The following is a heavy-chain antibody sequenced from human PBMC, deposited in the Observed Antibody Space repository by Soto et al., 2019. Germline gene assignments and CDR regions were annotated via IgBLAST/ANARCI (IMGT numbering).Heavy chain of an antibody. CDR2: ISAYNGNT. CDR3: ARTPAKLRFLEWLTYYYGMDV. Sequence: ASVKVSCKASGYTFTSYGISWVRQAPGQGLEWMGWISAYNGNTNYAQKLQGRVTMTTDTSTSTAYMELRSLRSDDTAVYYCARTPAKLRFLEWLTYYYGMDVWGQGTTVTV. CDR1: GYTFTSYG. V-gene: IGHV1-18*04. J-gene: IGHJ6*02. D-gene: IGHD3-3*01.